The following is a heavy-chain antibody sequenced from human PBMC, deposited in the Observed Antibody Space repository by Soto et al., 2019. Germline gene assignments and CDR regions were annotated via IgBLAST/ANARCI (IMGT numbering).Heavy chain of an antibody. CDR1: GYTFTSYY. J-gene: IGHJ6*02. CDR3: ARERYYDILTGYYNRGYYYYYGMDV. CDR2: INPSGGST. V-gene: IGHV1-46*01. D-gene: IGHD3-9*01. Sequence: GASVKVSCKASGYTFTSYYMHWVRQAPGQGLEWMGIINPSGGSTSYAQKFQGRVTMTRDTSTSTVYMELSSLRSEDTAVHYCARERYYDILTGYYNRGYYYYYGMDVWGQGTTVTVSS.